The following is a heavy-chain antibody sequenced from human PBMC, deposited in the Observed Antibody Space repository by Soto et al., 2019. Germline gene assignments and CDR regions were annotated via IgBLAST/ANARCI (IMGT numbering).Heavy chain of an antibody. CDR2: IYYSGST. V-gene: IGHV4-31*03. Sequence: TLSVTGTVSVGSISSGGYYWSWILQHPGKGLEWIGYIYYSGSTYYNPSLKSRVTISVDTSKNQFSLKLSSVTAADTAVYYCAREDIVVVPAAIDYWGQGTLVTVSS. CDR1: VGSISSGGYY. J-gene: IGHJ4*02. D-gene: IGHD2-2*02. CDR3: AREDIVVVPAAIDY.